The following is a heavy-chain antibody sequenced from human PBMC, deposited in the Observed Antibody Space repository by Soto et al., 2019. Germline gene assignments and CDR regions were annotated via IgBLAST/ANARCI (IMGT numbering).Heavy chain of an antibody. J-gene: IGHJ6*02. CDR3: ARGRRDDFIYCYHYCMDV. CDR1: GGSISSNC. Sequence: SETLSLTGTVSGGSISSNCWCWIRMPPGKGLEGNGFVYDSGSTNYNSSLSSGVSLSLATSKSEFSLHLTSLTAADTPVYDCARGRRDDFIYCYHYCMDVWGQGTLVTVSS. CDR2: VYDSGST. D-gene: IGHD3-3*01. V-gene: IGHV4-59*13.